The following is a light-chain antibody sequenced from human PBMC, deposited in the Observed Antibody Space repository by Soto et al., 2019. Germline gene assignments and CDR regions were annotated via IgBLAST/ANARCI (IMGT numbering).Light chain of an antibody. CDR3: QTWGTGTVV. CDR2: LNSDGSH. CDR1: SGHSSNA. J-gene: IGLJ2*01. Sequence: QSVLTQSPSASASLGASVRFTCTLSSGHSSNAVAWHQQQPEKGPRFLMKLNSDGSHTKGDGIPDRFSGSSSGAERYLTISNPQSEDEAEYYCQTWGTGTVVFGGGTQLTVL. V-gene: IGLV4-69*01.